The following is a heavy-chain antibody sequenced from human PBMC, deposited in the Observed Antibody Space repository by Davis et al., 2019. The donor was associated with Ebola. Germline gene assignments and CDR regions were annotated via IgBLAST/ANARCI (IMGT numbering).Heavy chain of an antibody. D-gene: IGHD6-6*01. CDR2: MNPNSGNT. Sequence: AASVKVSCKASGYTFTSYDINWVRQATGQGLEWMGWMNPNSGNTGYAQKFQGRVTMTRNTSISTVYMELSSLRSEDTAVYYCARGAYSSSSAIWGDYYYYYGMDVWGQGTTVTVSS. V-gene: IGHV1-8*01. CDR1: GYTFTSYD. J-gene: IGHJ6*02. CDR3: ARGAYSSSSAIWGDYYYYYGMDV.